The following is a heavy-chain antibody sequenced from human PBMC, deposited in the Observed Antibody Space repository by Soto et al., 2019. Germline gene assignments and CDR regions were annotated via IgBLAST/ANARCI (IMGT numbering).Heavy chain of an antibody. V-gene: IGHV4-31*03. CDR1: DASINSGGYY. Sequence: PSETLSLTCTVSDASINSGGYYWSWIRQHPGKGLEWIGFIYYSGTTYYNPSLKSRVTTSVDTSKNQFSLRLSSVTAADTAVYYCARGLIVRLAGIEELIISHFDSWGQGTLVTVSS. CDR3: ARGLIVRLAGIEELIISHFDS. D-gene: IGHD1-26*01. J-gene: IGHJ4*02. CDR2: IYYSGTT.